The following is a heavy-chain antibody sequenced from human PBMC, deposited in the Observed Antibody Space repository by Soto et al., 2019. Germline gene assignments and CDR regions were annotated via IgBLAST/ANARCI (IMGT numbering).Heavy chain of an antibody. V-gene: IGHV5-10-1*01. Sequence: GESLKISCKGSGYSFTSYWISWVRQMPGKGLEWMGRIDPSDSYTNYSPSFQGHVTISADKSISTAYLQWSSLKASDTAMYYFARSDLVVPAAAPGSGDYWGQGTLVTVSS. CDR2: IDPSDSYT. J-gene: IGHJ4*02. CDR3: ARSDLVVPAAAPGSGDY. D-gene: IGHD2-2*01. CDR1: GYSFTSYW.